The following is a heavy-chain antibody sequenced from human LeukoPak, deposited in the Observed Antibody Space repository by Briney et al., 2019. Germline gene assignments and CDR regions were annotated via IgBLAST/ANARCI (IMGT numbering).Heavy chain of an antibody. CDR2: INHSGST. CDR1: GGSFSGYY. Sequence: SETLSLTCAVYGGSFSGYYWSWIRQPPGKGLEWIGEINHSGSTNYNPSLKSRVTISVDMSKNQFSLKLSSVTAADTAVYYCARGKNVLLWFGELTKNRQYYFDHWGQGALVTVSS. V-gene: IGHV4-34*01. D-gene: IGHD3-10*01. CDR3: ARGKNVLLWFGELTKNRQYYFDH. J-gene: IGHJ4*02.